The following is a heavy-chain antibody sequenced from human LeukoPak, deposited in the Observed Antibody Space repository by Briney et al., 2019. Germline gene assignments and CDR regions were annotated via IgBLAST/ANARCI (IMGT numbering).Heavy chain of an antibody. CDR3: ARAGPGVLEWLLTAHYYYGMDV. V-gene: IGHV1-2*06. CDR2: INPNSGGT. Sequence: ASVTVSCTASGYTFTGYYMHWVRQAPGQGLEWMGRINPNSGGTNYAQKFQGRVTMTRDTSISTAYMELSRLRSDDTAVYYCARAGPGVLEWLLTAHYYYGMDVWGQGTTVTVSS. J-gene: IGHJ6*02. D-gene: IGHD3-3*01. CDR1: GYTFTGYY.